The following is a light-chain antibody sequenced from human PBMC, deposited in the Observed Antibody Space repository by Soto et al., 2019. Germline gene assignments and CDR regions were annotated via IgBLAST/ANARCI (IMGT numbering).Light chain of an antibody. V-gene: IGKV3-20*01. J-gene: IGKJ1*01. CDR2: VAS. CDR1: QTVSSSF. CDR3: HQYGPPPWT. Sequence: EIVLTQSPGTLSLSPGERATLSCRASQTVSSSFLAWYQHKPGQAPRLLIDVASSRATGIPDRFSGRGSGTDFTLIISRLEPEDVAVYYCHQYGPPPWTFAQATKVEIK.